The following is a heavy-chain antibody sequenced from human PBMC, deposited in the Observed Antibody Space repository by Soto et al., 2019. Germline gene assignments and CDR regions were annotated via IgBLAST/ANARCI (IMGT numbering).Heavy chain of an antibody. D-gene: IGHD2-21*02. J-gene: IGHJ4*02. CDR3: ARGLYSVGGCYSHFDY. V-gene: IGHV1-69*01. Sequence: VQLVQSGAEVKKPGSSVKVSCKASGGTFSNYPFIWVRQAPGQGLDWMGGIIPIFGTTDYGQRFQGRVTITADESTNTAYMELSSLRSDDKAVYYCARGLYSVGGCYSHFDYWCQGTLVTVSS. CDR1: GGTFSNYP. CDR2: IIPIFGTT.